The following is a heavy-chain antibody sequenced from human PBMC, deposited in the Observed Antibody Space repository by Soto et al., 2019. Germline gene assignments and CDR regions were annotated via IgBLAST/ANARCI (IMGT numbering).Heavy chain of an antibody. CDR1: GGTFSSYA. CDR2: IIPIFGTA. V-gene: IGHV1-69*13. Sequence: SVKVSCKASGGTFSSYAISWVRQAPGQGLEWMGGIIPIFGTANYAQKFQGRVTITADESTSTAYMELSSLRSEDTAVYYCARTEVLRYFDWLPDYYYYGMDVWGQGTTVTVSS. CDR3: ARTEVLRYFDWLPDYYYYGMDV. D-gene: IGHD3-9*01. J-gene: IGHJ6*02.